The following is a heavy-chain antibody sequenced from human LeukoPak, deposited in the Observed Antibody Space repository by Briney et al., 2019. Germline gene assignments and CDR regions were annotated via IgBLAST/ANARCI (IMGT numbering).Heavy chain of an antibody. D-gene: IGHD1-1*01. V-gene: IGHV3-7*01. CDR3: ARTATSKRSERFHYGMDV. Sequence: GGSLRLSCATSGFTFSNYWMNWVRQAPGKGLEWVANINQAGSEKNYVDSVKGRFTISRDNAENSLYLQMDSLRAEDTAVYFCARTATSKRSERFHYGMDVWGQGTTVTVSS. J-gene: IGHJ6*02. CDR2: INQAGSEK. CDR1: GFTFSNYW.